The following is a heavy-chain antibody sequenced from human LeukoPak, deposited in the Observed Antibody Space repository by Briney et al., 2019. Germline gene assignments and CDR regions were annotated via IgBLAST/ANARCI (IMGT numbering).Heavy chain of an antibody. D-gene: IGHD4-17*01. CDR3: ARGGVTTVTTNY. CDR1: GFSLSVYS. J-gene: IGHJ4*02. Sequence: PGGSLRLSCSVSGFSLSVYSMDWVRQAPGQGLEWVSCISSGGDTIYYADSVKGRFTISRDNAKNSLYLQMNSLRAEDTAVYYCARGGVTTVTTNYWGQGTLVTVSS. V-gene: IGHV3-48*04. CDR2: ISSGGDTI.